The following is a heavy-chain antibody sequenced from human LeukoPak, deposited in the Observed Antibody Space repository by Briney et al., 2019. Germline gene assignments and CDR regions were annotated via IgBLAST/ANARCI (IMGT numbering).Heavy chain of an antibody. CDR3: ARGRPRHSALFDY. CDR2: IYYSGST. J-gene: IGHJ4*02. CDR1: GGSISSSSYY. Sequence: SETLSLTCTVSGGSISSSSYYWGWIRQPPGKGLEWIGSIYYSGSTYYNPSLKSRVTISVDTSKNQFSLKLSSVTAADTAVYYCARGRPRHSALFDYWGQGTLVTVSS. V-gene: IGHV4-39*07.